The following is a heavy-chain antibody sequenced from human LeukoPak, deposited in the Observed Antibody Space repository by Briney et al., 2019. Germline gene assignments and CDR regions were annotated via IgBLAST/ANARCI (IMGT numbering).Heavy chain of an antibody. D-gene: IGHD4-17*01. CDR2: LSGSGGST. V-gene: IGHV3-23*01. Sequence: GGSLRLSCAASGFFFSNYDMNWVRQAPGKGLEWVSGLSGSGGSTFYADSVKGRFTISRDNSKNAVYLQMNSLRGEDTAIYYCARGVTVTTDIWGQGTLVTVSS. CDR1: GFFFSNYD. J-gene: IGHJ4*02. CDR3: ARGVTVTTDI.